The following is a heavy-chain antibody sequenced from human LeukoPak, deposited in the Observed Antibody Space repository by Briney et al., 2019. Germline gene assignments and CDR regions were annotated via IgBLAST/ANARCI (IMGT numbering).Heavy chain of an antibody. Sequence: PGGSLRLSCVASGFTVSNYAMNWVRQTPGKGLEWVAVVSSDGSLEFYADAVKDRFAISRDNSKSTLYLQMNHLSANDTAVYFCAKHICLWDCVDSSGHGCLVTVSS. CDR1: GFTVSNYA. CDR3: AKHICLWDCVDS. D-gene: IGHD3-16*01. V-gene: IGHV3-30*18. CDR2: VSSDGSLE. J-gene: IGHJ5*01.